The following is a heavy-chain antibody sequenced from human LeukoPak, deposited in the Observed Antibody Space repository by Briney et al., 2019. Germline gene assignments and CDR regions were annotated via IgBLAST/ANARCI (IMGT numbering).Heavy chain of an antibody. Sequence: PGRSLRLSCAASGFTFSSYGMHWVRQAPGKGLEWVAVISYDGSNKYYADSVKGRFTISRENSKNTLYLQMNSLRAEDTAVYYCAELGITMIGGVWGKGTTVTISS. CDR1: GFTFSSYG. J-gene: IGHJ6*04. V-gene: IGHV3-30*18. D-gene: IGHD3-10*02. CDR3: AELGITMIGGV. CDR2: ISYDGSNK.